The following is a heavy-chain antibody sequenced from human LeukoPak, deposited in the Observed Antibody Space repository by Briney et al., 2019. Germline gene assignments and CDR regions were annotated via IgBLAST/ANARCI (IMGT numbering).Heavy chain of an antibody. CDR3: ARADYGDFFDY. J-gene: IGHJ4*02. V-gene: IGHV4-59*08. Sequence: SETLSPTCTVSGGSIRSYYWSWIRQPPGKGLEWIGYIYYSGGTNYNPSLKSRVTISVDTSKNQFSLKLSSVTAADTAVYYCARADYGDFFDYWGQGTLVTVSS. CDR1: GGSIRSYY. CDR2: IYYSGGT. D-gene: IGHD4-17*01.